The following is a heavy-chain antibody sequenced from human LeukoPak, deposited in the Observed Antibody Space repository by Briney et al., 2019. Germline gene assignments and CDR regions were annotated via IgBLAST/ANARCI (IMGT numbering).Heavy chain of an antibody. CDR3: ARAATRLATAGAEFDS. J-gene: IGHJ4*02. Sequence: ASVKVSCKASGYNFIGFYMHWVRQAPGQSLEWMGRINPNSGGTSFALSFQGRVTMTRDTSINTAYMELGRLTSDDTAVYFCARAATRLATAGAEFDSWGQGTLVIVSS. CDR1: GYNFIGFY. V-gene: IGHV1-2*06. D-gene: IGHD6-13*01. CDR2: INPNSGGT.